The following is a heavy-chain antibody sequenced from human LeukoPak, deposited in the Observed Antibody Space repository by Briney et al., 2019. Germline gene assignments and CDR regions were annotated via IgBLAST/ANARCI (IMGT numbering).Heavy chain of an antibody. CDR2: IYYTGST. J-gene: IGHJ4*02. CDR3: ARELMEMVYAIFDY. Sequence: PSETLSLTCNVSSGTISSSSYFWGWIRQPPGNGLEWIGNIYYTGSTHYNPSLKSRLTISVDTSKNQFSLKLSSVTAADTAVYYCARELMEMVYAIFDYWGQGTLVTVSS. D-gene: IGHD2-8*01. V-gene: IGHV4-39*02. CDR1: SGTISSSSYF.